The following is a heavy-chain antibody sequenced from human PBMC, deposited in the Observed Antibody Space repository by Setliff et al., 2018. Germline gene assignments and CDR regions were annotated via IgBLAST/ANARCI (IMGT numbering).Heavy chain of an antibody. CDR3: ASTEYSSSSSYYYYYMDV. CDR2: IYSGGST. D-gene: IGHD6-6*01. V-gene: IGHV3-66*02. Sequence: PGGSLRLSCAASGFTVSTNYMSWVRQAPGKGLEWVSVIYSGGSTYYADSVEGRFTISRDNSKNTLYLQMNSLRAEDTAVYYCASTEYSSSSSYYYYYMDVWGKGTTVTVSS. J-gene: IGHJ6*03. CDR1: GFTVSTNY.